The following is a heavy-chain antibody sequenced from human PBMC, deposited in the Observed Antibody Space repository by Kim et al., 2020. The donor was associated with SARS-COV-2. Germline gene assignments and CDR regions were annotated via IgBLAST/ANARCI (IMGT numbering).Heavy chain of an antibody. CDR2: INTNTGNP. CDR1: GYTFTSYA. Sequence: ASVKVSCKASGYTFTSYAMNWVRQAPGQGLEWMGWINTNTGNPTYAQGFTGRFVFSLDTSVSTAYLQISSLKAEDTAVYYCARSHSSSWYSHFDYWGQGTLVTVSS. V-gene: IGHV7-4-1*02. D-gene: IGHD6-13*01. CDR3: ARSHSSSWYSHFDY. J-gene: IGHJ4*02.